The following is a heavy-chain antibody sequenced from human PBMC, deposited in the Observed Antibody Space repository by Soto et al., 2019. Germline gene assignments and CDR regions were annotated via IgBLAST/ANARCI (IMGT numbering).Heavy chain of an antibody. V-gene: IGHV3-23*01. Sequence: PGGSLRLSCAASGFIFSSYAMSWVRQAPGKGLEWVSAISGSGTTAYYADSVKGRFTFSRDNSKKTMYLKMNSLRAEDTAVYYCAKTTDGWFSAFEIWGQGTMVTVSS. J-gene: IGHJ3*02. D-gene: IGHD6-19*01. CDR2: ISGSGTTA. CDR1: GFIFSSYA. CDR3: AKTTDGWFSAFEI.